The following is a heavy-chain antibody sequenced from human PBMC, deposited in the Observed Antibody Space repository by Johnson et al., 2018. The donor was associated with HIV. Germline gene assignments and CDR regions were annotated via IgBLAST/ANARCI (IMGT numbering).Heavy chain of an antibody. J-gene: IGHJ3*02. Sequence: QVQLVESGGGVVQPGRSLRLSCAASGFTFSSYAMHWVRQAPGKWLEWVAVISFDGSNKYYVDSVKGRFTISRDNAKNSLYLQMNSLRAEDTAVYYCARAYYTFWSGYDAFEIWGQGTMVTVSS. V-gene: IGHV3-30*04. CDR3: ARAYYTFWSGYDAFEI. CDR2: ISFDGSNK. CDR1: GFTFSSYA. D-gene: IGHD3-3*01.